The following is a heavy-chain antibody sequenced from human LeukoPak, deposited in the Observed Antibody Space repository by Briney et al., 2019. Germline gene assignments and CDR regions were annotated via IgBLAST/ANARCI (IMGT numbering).Heavy chain of an antibody. D-gene: IGHD6-6*01. CDR3: ARLAALRGFYHYMDV. Sequence: SETLSLTCAVSGGSISSSNWWSWVRHPPGKGLEWIGEIYHSGSTNYNPSLKSRVTISVDKSKNQFYLRLSSVTAADTAMYYCARLAALRGFYHYMDVWGKGTTVTVSS. CDR1: GGSISSSNW. V-gene: IGHV4-4*02. CDR2: IYHSGST. J-gene: IGHJ6*03.